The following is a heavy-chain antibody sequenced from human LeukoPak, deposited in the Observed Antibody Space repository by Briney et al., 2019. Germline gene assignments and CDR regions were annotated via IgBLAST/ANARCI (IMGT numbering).Heavy chain of an antibody. CDR2: ISGSGGST. Sequence: GRSLRLSCAASGFTFDDYAMSWVRQAPGKGLEWVSAISGSGGSTYYADSVKGRFTISRDNSKNTLYLQMNSLRAEDTAVYYCANPLSPVVVITPYYYGMDVWGQGTTVTVSS. CDR1: GFTFDDYA. D-gene: IGHD3-22*01. J-gene: IGHJ6*02. CDR3: ANPLSPVVVITPYYYGMDV. V-gene: IGHV3-23*01.